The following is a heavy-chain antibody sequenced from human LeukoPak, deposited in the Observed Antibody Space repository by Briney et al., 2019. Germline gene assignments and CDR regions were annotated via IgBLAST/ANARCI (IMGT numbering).Heavy chain of an antibody. CDR1: GGSMSTYY. CDR3: ARRAFGGVIAANWFDP. D-gene: IGHD3-16*02. CDR2: IYDNGYT. J-gene: IGHJ5*02. Sequence: PSETLSLTCTVSGGSMSTYYWSWIRQPPGKGLEWIGYIYDNGYTHYNPSLKSRVSISPDTSKSQFSLNLSSVTAADTAVYYCARRAFGGVIAANWFDPWGQGTLVTVSS. V-gene: IGHV4-59*08.